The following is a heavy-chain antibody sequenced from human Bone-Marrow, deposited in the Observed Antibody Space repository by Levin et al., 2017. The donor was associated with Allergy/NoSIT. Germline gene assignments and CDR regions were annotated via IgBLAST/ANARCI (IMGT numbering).Heavy chain of an antibody. J-gene: IGHJ1*01. CDR2: IRHDGSNK. Sequence: GGSLRLSCAASGFTFSSYGMHWVRQAPGKGLEWVAFIRHDGSNKYYADFVKGRFTISRDNSKNTMYLQMNSLRAEDTAVYYCARGAEYFRHWGQGTPVTVSS. CDR1: GFTFSSYG. CDR3: ARGAEYFRH. V-gene: IGHV3-30*02.